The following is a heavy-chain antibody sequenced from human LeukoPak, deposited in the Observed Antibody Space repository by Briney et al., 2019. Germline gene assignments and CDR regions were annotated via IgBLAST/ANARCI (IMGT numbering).Heavy chain of an antibody. Sequence: SVKVSCKASGGTFSSYAISWVRQAPGQGLEWMGGIIPIFGTANYAQKFQGRVTMTRNTSISTAYMELSSLRSEDTAVYYCARSGDSSGYFDYWGQGTLVTVSS. V-gene: IGHV1-69*05. J-gene: IGHJ4*02. CDR1: GGTFSSYA. D-gene: IGHD3-22*01. CDR2: IIPIFGTA. CDR3: ARSGDSSGYFDY.